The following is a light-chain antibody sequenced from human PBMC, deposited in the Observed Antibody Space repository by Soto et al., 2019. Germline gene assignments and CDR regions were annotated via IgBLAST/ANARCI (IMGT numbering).Light chain of an antibody. Sequence: QYALTQPASVSGSPGQSITISCTGNSSDVGGYNYVSWYQQNPGKAPKLMIYEVSNRPSGVSNRFSGSKSGNTASLTISGLQAEDEADYYCSSYTSRSTRYVFGAGTKLTVL. CDR1: SSDVGGYNY. J-gene: IGLJ1*01. V-gene: IGLV2-14*01. CDR3: SSYTSRSTRYV. CDR2: EVS.